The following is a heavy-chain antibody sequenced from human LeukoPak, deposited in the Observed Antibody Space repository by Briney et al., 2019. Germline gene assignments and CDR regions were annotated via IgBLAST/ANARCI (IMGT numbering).Heavy chain of an antibody. Sequence: ASVKVSCKASGYTFTGYYMHWVRQAPGQGLEWMGWINPNSGGTNYAQKFQGRVTMTRDTSISTAYMELSRLRSDDTAVNYCARGYCSSTSCYFYAYWGQGTLVTVSS. D-gene: IGHD2-2*01. J-gene: IGHJ4*02. CDR1: GYTFTGYY. V-gene: IGHV1-2*02. CDR3: ARGYCSSTSCYFYAY. CDR2: INPNSGGT.